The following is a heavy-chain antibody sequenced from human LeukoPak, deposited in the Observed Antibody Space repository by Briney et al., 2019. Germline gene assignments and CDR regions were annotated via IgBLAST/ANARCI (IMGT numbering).Heavy chain of an antibody. CDR3: ARYTAGTGSSWSLYYFDY. D-gene: IGHD6-13*01. CDR1: GGSFSGYY. V-gene: IGHV4-34*01. Sequence: PSETLSLTCAVYGGSFSGYYWSWIRLPPGKGLEWIGEINHSGSTNYNPSLKSRVTISVDTSKNQFSLKLSSVTAADTAVYYCARYTAGTGSSWSLYYFDYWGQGTLVTVSS. CDR2: INHSGST. J-gene: IGHJ4*02.